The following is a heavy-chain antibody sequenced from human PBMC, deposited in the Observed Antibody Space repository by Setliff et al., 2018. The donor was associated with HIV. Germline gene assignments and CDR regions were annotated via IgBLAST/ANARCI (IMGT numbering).Heavy chain of an antibody. CDR2: MSTGGDIK. V-gene: IGHV3-30-3*02. J-gene: IGHJ4*02. CDR3: AKTSNTGYLFCSDY. Sequence: GGSLRLSCAATGFTFSSYVLHWVRQAPGKGLEWVAVMSTGGDIKIYADSVKGRFTISRDNSKNTVYLQMNSLRAEDTAVYYCAKTSNTGYLFCSDYWGQGTLVTAPQ. D-gene: IGHD3-9*01. CDR1: GFTFSSYV.